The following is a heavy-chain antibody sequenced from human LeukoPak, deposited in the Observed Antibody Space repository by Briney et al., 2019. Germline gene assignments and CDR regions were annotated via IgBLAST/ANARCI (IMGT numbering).Heavy chain of an antibody. V-gene: IGHV4-59*01. Sequence: SETLSLTCTVSGGSISSYYWSWIRQPPGKGLEWIGYIYYSGSTNYNPSLKSRVTISVDTSKNQFSLKLSSVTAADTAVYYCARDHPYRADYYYYMDVWGKGTTVTVSS. CDR1: GGSISSYY. CDR3: ARDHPYRADYYYYMDV. J-gene: IGHJ6*03. CDR2: IYYSGST.